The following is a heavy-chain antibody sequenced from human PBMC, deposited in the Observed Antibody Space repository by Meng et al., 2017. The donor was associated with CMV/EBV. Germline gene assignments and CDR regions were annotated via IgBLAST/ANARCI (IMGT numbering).Heavy chain of an antibody. J-gene: IGHJ4*02. CDR2: IKSRGDGGII. V-gene: IGHV3-15*07. CDR1: GFSFGNAF. D-gene: IGHD3-16*01. CDR3: VTARPLLQGGFDH. Sequence: GFSFGNAFITCVRQSPGKALEWVRRIKSRGDGGIIEYTAPVKGRFSISRADSDNTLSLDMNSLKTEASAVYYCVTARPLLQGGFDHWGQGTLVTVSS.